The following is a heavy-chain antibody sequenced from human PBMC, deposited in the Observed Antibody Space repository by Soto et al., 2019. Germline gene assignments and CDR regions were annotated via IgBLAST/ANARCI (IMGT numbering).Heavy chain of an antibody. D-gene: IGHD6-6*01. V-gene: IGHV3-64*01. J-gene: IGHJ6*03. CDR2: ISSNGVGT. Sequence: RXYXMXXXXXXPGKGLEYVSGISSNGVGTYYANSVQGRFTISRDNSKNTVYLQMGSLRPEDMAVYYCARRARPDFYYMDVWGKGTTVTVSS. CDR3: ARRARPDFYYMDV. CDR1: RXYX.